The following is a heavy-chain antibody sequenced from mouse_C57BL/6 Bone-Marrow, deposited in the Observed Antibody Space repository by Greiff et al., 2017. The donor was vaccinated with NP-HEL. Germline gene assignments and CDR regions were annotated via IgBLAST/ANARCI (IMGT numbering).Heavy chain of an antibody. J-gene: IGHJ3*01. Sequence: QVQLKESGAELARPGASVKLSCKASGYTFTSYGISWVKQRTGQGLEWIGEIYPRSGNTYYNEKFKGKATLTADKSSSTAYMELRSLTSEDSAVYFGARGRADGYPPWFAYWGQGTLVTVSA. V-gene: IGHV1-81*01. CDR3: ARGRADGYPPWFAY. D-gene: IGHD2-3*01. CDR1: GYTFTSYG. CDR2: IYPRSGNT.